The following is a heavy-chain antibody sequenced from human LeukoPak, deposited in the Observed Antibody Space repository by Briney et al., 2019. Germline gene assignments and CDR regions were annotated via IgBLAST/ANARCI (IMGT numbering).Heavy chain of an antibody. Sequence: SDTLSLTCTVAGGSISGSYWSWIRQPPGKGLEWIGYLHYSGSTNHNPSLNGRVTISGDTSKNQFSLKLSSVTAADTAGYYCARHAAFAEYQSHLTHFDYWGQGTQVTVSS. CDR2: LHYSGST. CDR1: GGSISGSY. J-gene: IGHJ4*02. V-gene: IGHV4-59*08. CDR3: ARHAAFAEYQSHLTHFDY. D-gene: IGHD2-2*01.